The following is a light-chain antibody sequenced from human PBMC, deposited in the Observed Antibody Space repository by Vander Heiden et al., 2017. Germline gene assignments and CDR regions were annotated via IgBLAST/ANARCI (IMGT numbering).Light chain of an antibody. Sequence: QSVLTQPPSASGPPGQRVTISCSGSSSNIGSNTVNWYQQLPGTAPKLLIYSNNQRPSGVPDRFSGSKSGTSASLAISGLQSEDEADYYYAAWDDSLNGWVFGGGTKLTVL. CDR3: AAWDDSLNGWV. V-gene: IGLV1-44*01. CDR2: SNN. CDR1: SSNIGSNT. J-gene: IGLJ3*02.